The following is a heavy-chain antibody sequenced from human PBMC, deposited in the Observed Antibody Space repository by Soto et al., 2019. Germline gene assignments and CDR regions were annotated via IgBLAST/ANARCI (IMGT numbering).Heavy chain of an antibody. Sequence: SETLSLTCAVYGGSFSGYYWSWIRQPPGKGLEWIGEINHSGSANYNPSLKSRGTISVDTSKNQFSLKLSSVTAADTAVYYCARANVKYSSDSSGYYSRTYNWFDPWGQGTLLTVS. J-gene: IGHJ5*02. CDR1: GGSFSGYY. D-gene: IGHD3-22*01. CDR2: INHSGSA. V-gene: IGHV4-34*01. CDR3: ARANVKYSSDSSGYYSRTYNWFDP.